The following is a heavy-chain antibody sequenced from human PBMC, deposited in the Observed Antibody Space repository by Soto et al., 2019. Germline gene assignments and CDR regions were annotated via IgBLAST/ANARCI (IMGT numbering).Heavy chain of an antibody. V-gene: IGHV1-69*04. J-gene: IGHJ4*02. Sequence: QVNLVQSGTEMKKPGSSVMVSCKVSGGDLSNSGISWVRQAPGQGLEWMGGIFPLLAMVDYSQKFQGRVTISADASTNTAYMALGSLRSTATAVYYCAKDDGAGFKSWGQGTLVIVSS. CDR1: GGDLSNSG. D-gene: IGHD1-26*01. CDR2: IFPLLAMV. CDR3: AKDDGAGFKS.